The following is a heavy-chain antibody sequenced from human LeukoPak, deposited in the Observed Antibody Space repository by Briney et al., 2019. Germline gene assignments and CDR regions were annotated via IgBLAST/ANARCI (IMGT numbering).Heavy chain of an antibody. CDR2: INHSGSA. J-gene: IGHJ4*02. CDR3: ARARRDSGYYKVDY. CDR1: GGSLSGSY. Sequence: TSETLSLTCAVYGGSLSGSYWSWIRQPSGKGLEWIGEINHSGSANYNPSLKSRVTLSIDKSKNQFSLNLNSVTAADTAVYYCARARRDSGYYKVDYWGQGTLVTVSS. V-gene: IGHV4-34*01. D-gene: IGHD3-3*01.